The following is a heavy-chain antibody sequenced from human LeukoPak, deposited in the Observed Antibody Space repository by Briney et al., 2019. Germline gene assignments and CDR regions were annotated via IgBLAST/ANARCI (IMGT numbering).Heavy chain of an antibody. CDR3: ARGYGQWLP. CDR1: GMSFSGYY. J-gene: IGHJ5*02. V-gene: IGHV4-34*01. Sequence: PSETLSLTCAVYGMSFSGYYWSWIRQPPGKGLEWIGEINHSGSTNYNPSLKSRVTISVDTSKNQFSLKLSSVTAADTAVYYCARGYGQWLPWGQGTLVTVSS. D-gene: IGHD6-19*01. CDR2: INHSGST.